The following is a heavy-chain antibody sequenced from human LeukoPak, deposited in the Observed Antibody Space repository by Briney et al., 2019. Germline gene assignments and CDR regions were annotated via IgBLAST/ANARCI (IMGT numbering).Heavy chain of an antibody. CDR3: AKDQEKDHYYGSGSAY. CDR1: GFTFSTYW. V-gene: IGHV3-23*01. D-gene: IGHD3-10*01. Sequence: GGSLRLSCAASGFTFSTYWMSWVRQAPGKGLEWVSSISGSGGSTYYADSVKGRFTISRDNSKNTLYLQMNSLRAEDTAVYYCAKDQEKDHYYGSGSAYWGQGTLVTVSS. J-gene: IGHJ4*02. CDR2: ISGSGGST.